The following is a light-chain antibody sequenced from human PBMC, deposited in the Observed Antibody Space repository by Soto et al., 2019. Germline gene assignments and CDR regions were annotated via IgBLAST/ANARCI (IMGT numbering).Light chain of an antibody. CDR1: QGISSW. Sequence: IQMTQSPFSVSASVGDRVTITCRASQGISSWLVWYQQKPGKSPTLLIYKASNLQTGVPSRFSGSGSGTDFTLTISSLQPEDFATYYCQQSFSAPLWTFGQGTKV. CDR3: QQSFSAPLWT. J-gene: IGKJ1*01. CDR2: KAS. V-gene: IGKV1-12*01.